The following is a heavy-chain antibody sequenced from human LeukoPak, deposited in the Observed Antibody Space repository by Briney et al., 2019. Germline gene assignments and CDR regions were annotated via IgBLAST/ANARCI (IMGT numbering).Heavy chain of an antibody. V-gene: IGHV4-4*07. CDR1: GGSISSYY. D-gene: IGHD2-2*01. J-gene: IGHJ3*02. CDR3: AREDAQEGANAFDI. Sequence: SETLSLTCTVSGGSISSYYWSWIRQPAGKGLEWIGRIYTSGSTNYNPSLKSRVTMSVDTSKNQFSLKLSSVTAADTAVYYCAREDAQEGANAFDIWGQGTMVTVSS. CDR2: IYTSGST.